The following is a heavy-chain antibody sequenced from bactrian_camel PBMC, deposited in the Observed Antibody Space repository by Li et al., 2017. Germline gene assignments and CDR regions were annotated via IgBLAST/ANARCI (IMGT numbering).Heavy chain of an antibody. D-gene: IGHD2*01. CDR2: IAKDGTT. J-gene: IGHJ4*01. CDR3: AAGRKLLACVWNY. CDR1: TCAGCTYD. Sequence: HVQLVESGGGSVQAGESLKLSCAHSTCAGCTYDISWYRQAPGKEREFVSRIAKDGTTTYEESVKGRFGISQDNTKFTVYLQMNNLKTEDTAVHTCAAGRKLLACVWNYWSQGTQVTVS. V-gene: IGHV3S53*01.